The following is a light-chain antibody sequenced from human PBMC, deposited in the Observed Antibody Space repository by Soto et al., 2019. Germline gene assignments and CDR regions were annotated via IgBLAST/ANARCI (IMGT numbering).Light chain of an antibody. V-gene: IGKV1-6*01. J-gene: IGKJ1*01. CDR2: AAS. Sequence: TQMTQSPLSLSASVGEKIIIICRASRVVGSDVSWYQQKPGQAAKLVIYAASNLYTGVPSRFSGRRSGTEFTLTISSLQPEDFASYYCLQDYGDSWTFGQGTKVEIE. CDR3: LQDYGDSWT. CDR1: RVVGSD.